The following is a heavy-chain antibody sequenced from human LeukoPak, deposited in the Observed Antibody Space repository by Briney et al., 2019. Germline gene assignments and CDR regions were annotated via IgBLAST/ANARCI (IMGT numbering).Heavy chain of an antibody. CDR1: GGTFSSYA. J-gene: IGHJ4*02. CDR2: IIPIFGTA. V-gene: IGHV1-69*06. CDR3: ARGDDILTGSDY. D-gene: IGHD3-9*01. Sequence: SVKVSCKASGGTFSSYAISWVRQAPGRGLEWMGGIIPIFGTANYAQKFQGRVTITADKSTSTAYMELSSLRSEDTAVYYCARGDDILTGSDYWGQGTLVTVSS.